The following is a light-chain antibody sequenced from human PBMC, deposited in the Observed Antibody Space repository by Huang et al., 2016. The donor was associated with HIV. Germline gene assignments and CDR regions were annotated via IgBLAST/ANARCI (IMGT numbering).Light chain of an antibody. Sequence: EIVMTQSPATLSLSPGERATLFCRASQSVGSNLAWYQQRPGQATRLLIYGASTRATGVPASFSGSGSGTEFTLTISSLQSEDFAVYYCQQYDDWPLAFGGGTKVEIK. CDR3: QQYDDWPLA. V-gene: IGKV3-15*01. J-gene: IGKJ4*01. CDR2: GAS. CDR1: QSVGSN.